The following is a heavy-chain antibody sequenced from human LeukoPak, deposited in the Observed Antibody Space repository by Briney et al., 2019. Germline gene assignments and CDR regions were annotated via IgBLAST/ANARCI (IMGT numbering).Heavy chain of an antibody. Sequence: GASVKVSCKASGYSFTSYYMHWVRQAPGQGLEWMGLINPSGSSTSYAQKFQGRLSLTRDMSTSTDYMELSSLRSEDTAVYYCARTIIRAPPHITDYYYHMDIWGEGTTVTVSS. CDR3: ARTIIRAPPHITDYYYHMDI. CDR2: INPSGSST. CDR1: GYSFTSYY. J-gene: IGHJ6*03. V-gene: IGHV1-46*01. D-gene: IGHD3-10*01.